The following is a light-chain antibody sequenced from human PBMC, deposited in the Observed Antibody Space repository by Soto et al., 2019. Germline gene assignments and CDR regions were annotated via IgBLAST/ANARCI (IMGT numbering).Light chain of an antibody. CDR2: GAS. Sequence: EIVMTQSPATLSVSPGERATLSCRASQSVSSNLAWYQQKPGQAPRVLIYGASTRATGIPARFSCSGSGTEFTLTISSLQSEDFAVYYCQQYNNWWTFGQGTKVDIK. CDR1: QSVSSN. V-gene: IGKV3-15*01. J-gene: IGKJ1*01. CDR3: QQYNNWWT.